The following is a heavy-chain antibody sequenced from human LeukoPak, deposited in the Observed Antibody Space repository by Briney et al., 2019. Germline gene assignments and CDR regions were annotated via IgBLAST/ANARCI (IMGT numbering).Heavy chain of an antibody. CDR2: IGSDNKP. Sequence: PGGSLRLSCEASGFTFSSYAMTWVRQAPGKGLEWVSSIGSDNKPHYSESVKGRFAISRDNSKDTLFLQLHNLRVEDTALYYCARDLHSYVAMDVWGQGTTVTVSS. J-gene: IGHJ6*02. D-gene: IGHD3-10*02. CDR3: ARDLHSYVAMDV. V-gene: IGHV3-23*01. CDR1: GFTFSSYA.